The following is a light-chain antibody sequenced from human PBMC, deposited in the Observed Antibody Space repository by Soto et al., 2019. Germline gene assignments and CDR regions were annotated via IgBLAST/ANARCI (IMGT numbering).Light chain of an antibody. Sequence: DIQMTQSPASLSASVGDRVTITCQASRDIDKFLNWYQQKPGKAPKLLIDDASNLAPGVPSRFSGSGSGTHFTFTISSLQPEDVAAYYCQQYDDLPITCGQGTRLQIK. CDR3: QQYDDLPIT. J-gene: IGKJ5*01. CDR2: DAS. V-gene: IGKV1-33*01. CDR1: RDIDKF.